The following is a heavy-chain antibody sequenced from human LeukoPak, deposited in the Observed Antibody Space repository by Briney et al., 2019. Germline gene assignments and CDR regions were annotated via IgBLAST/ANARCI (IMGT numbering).Heavy chain of an antibody. V-gene: IGHV3-11*01. CDR1: GFTFSDYY. J-gene: IGHJ5*02. D-gene: IGHD3-9*01. CDR3: ARDKAISHTLNWFDP. CDR2: ISSSGSTI. Sequence: PGGSLRLSCAASGFTFSDYYMSWIRQAPGKGLEWVSYISSSGSTIYYADSVEGRFTISRDNAKNSLYLQMNSLRAEDTAVYYCARDKAISHTLNWFDPWGQGTLVTVSS.